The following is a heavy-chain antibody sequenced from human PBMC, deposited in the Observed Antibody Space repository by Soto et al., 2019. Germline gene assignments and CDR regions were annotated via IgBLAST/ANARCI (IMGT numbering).Heavy chain of an antibody. CDR2: ISSNGGST. D-gene: IGHD3-22*01. CDR1: GFTFSSYA. J-gene: IGHJ2*01. V-gene: IGHV3-64D*06. Sequence: HPGGSLRLSCSASGFTFSSYAMHWVRQAPGKGLEYVSAISSNGGSTYYADSVKGRFTISRDNSKNTLYLQMSSLRAEDTAVYYCVKGPITMIVVVWYFDLWGRGTLVTVSS. CDR3: VKGPITMIVVVWYFDL.